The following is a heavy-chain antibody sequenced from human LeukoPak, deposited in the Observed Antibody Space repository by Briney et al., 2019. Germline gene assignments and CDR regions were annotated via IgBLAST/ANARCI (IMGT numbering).Heavy chain of an antibody. D-gene: IGHD2-15*01. CDR3: ATDIVVGADF. CDR2: FDREDDEI. V-gene: IGHV1-24*01. Sequence: GASVKVSCKVSGYTLTKLSLHWVRQAPGKGLEWMGGFDREDDEIIYAQKFQGRVTMTEDTSTDTAYMELSGLRSEDTAVYFCATDIVVGADFWGQGTLVTVSS. CDR1: GYTLTKLS. J-gene: IGHJ4*02.